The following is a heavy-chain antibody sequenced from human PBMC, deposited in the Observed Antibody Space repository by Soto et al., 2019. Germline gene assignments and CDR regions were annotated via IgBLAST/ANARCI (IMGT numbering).Heavy chain of an antibody. V-gene: IGHV3-48*04. CDR1: GFTFSSYS. CDR2: IFVSSTTI. CDR3: ARDKDWAFDY. J-gene: IGHJ4*02. D-gene: IGHD3-9*01. Sequence: GGSLRLSCVASGFTFSSYSMVWVRQAPGKGLECVSYIFVSSTTIYYADSVKGRFTVSRDNAKNSLFLLMNSLRAEDTAVYYCARDKDWAFDYWGQGTLVTVSS.